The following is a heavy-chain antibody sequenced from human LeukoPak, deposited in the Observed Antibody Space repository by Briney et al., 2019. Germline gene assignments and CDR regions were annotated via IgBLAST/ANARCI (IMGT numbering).Heavy chain of an antibody. D-gene: IGHD2-2*01. V-gene: IGHV1-3*01. J-gene: IGHJ4*02. Sequence: ASVKVSCKASGYTFTSYAMHWVRQAPGQRLEWMGWINAGNGNTKYSQKFQGRVTMTEDTSTDTAYMELSSLRSEDTAVYYCATVKLGYCSSTSCYLGYWGQGTLVTVSS. CDR1: GYTFTSYA. CDR3: ATVKLGYCSSTSCYLGY. CDR2: INAGNGNT.